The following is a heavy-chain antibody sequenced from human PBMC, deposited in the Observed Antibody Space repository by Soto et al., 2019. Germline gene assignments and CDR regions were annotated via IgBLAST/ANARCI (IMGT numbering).Heavy chain of an antibody. CDR2: ISPYNDNT. V-gene: IGHV1-18*01. Sequence: QVQLVQSGAEVKKPGASVKVSCKASDYTFTRYGINWVRQAPGQGLEWMGWISPYNDNTQYAQRFQGRVTLTTDTSTNTAYMELRSLRSDDTAVYYCARGMWELPLDYWGQGTLVTVSS. CDR3: ARGMWELPLDY. J-gene: IGHJ4*02. D-gene: IGHD1-26*01. CDR1: DYTFTRYG.